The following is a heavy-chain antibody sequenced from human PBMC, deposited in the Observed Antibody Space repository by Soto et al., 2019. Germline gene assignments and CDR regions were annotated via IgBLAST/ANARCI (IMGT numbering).Heavy chain of an antibody. D-gene: IGHD6-19*01. Sequence: SETLSLACPVSGCSISSYYWIWIRQPAGKGLEWIERIYTSGSTNYNPSLKSRVTMSVDTSKNQFSLKLSSVIAADTAVYYCARDRRSSGWYSIDYWGQGTLVTVSS. CDR3: ARDRRSSGWYSIDY. CDR1: GCSISSYY. V-gene: IGHV4-4*07. CDR2: IYTSGST. J-gene: IGHJ4*02.